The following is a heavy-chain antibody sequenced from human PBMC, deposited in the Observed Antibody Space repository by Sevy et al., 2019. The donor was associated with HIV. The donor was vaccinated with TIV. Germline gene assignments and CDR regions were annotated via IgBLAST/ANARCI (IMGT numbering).Heavy chain of an antibody. CDR1: GFTFRSYW. V-gene: IGHV3-7*03. D-gene: IGHD2-2*01. Sequence: GGSLRLSCAASGFTFRSYWMSWVRQAPGKGPEWVAHIKKDGSEKYHVDSVKGRFTVSRDNAKNSLDPQTNSLRAEDTAVYYCVRDCSSSTCLWGMDVWGQGTTVTVSS. CDR3: VRDCSSSTCLWGMDV. J-gene: IGHJ6*02. CDR2: IKKDGSEK.